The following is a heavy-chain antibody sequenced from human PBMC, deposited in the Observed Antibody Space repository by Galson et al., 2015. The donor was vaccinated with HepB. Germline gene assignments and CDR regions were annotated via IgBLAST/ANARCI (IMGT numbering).Heavy chain of an antibody. Sequence: SLRLSCAASGFTFSSYSMNWVRQAPGKGLEWVSYISSSSSTIYYAGSVKGRFTISRDNAKNSLYLQMNSLRAEDTAVYYCARVPRIAVAQEGDWFDPWGQGTLVTVSS. J-gene: IGHJ5*02. V-gene: IGHV3-48*04. CDR2: ISSSSSTI. CDR3: ARVPRIAVAQEGDWFDP. D-gene: IGHD6-19*01. CDR1: GFTFSSYS.